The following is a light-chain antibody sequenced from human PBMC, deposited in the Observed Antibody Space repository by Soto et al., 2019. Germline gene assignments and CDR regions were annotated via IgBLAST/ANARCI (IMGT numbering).Light chain of an antibody. J-gene: IGKJ1*01. Sequence: ETVLTQSPGTLSLSPGERATLSCTASQSVSSTYVGWYQQKPGRAPRLLIFGASSRATGIPDRFSGSGSGTDFTLTISRLEPEDFAVYYCQHYGSSPTTFGQGTKVDIK. V-gene: IGKV3-20*01. CDR3: QHYGSSPTT. CDR2: GAS. CDR1: QSVSSTY.